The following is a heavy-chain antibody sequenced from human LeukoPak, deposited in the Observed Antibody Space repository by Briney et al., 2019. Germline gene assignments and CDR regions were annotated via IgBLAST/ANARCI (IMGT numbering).Heavy chain of an antibody. Sequence: GGSLRLSCAASGFTFSSYAMSWARRAPGRGGEWVSAISGRGGSTYYADSVKGRFTISRDNSKNTLYLQTTSLRPEDTAVYYCAKGGDNVVVPAATGFDYWGQGTLVTVSS. CDR3: AKGGDNVVVPAATGFDY. D-gene: IGHD2-2*01. J-gene: IGHJ4*02. V-gene: IGHV3-23*01. CDR1: GFTFSSYA. CDR2: ISGRGGST.